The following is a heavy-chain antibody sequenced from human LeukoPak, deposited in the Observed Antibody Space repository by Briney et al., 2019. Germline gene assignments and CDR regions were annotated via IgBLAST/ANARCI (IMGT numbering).Heavy chain of an antibody. CDR1: GYSISSGYY. D-gene: IGHD3-9*01. J-gene: IGHJ4*02. CDR2: IYYSGST. CDR3: ARHGGTYYDILTGYYYFHY. Sequence: SETLSLTCTVSGYSISSGYYWGWLRQPPGKGLEWSGSIYYSGSTYYNPSLKSRATISVDTYKNQFSLKLSSATAAATAGYYWARHGGTYYDILTGYYYFHYWGQGTLVAVCS. V-gene: IGHV4-38-2*02.